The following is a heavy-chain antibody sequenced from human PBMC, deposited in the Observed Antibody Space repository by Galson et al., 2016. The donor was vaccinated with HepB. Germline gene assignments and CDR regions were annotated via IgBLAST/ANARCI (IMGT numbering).Heavy chain of an antibody. CDR1: GFTFSDYY. J-gene: IGHJ4*02. CDR2: ISSRRGYI. CDR3: ARGINLERTTISHFDY. Sequence: SLRLSCAASGFTFSDYYMSWIRQAPGKGLEWVSYISSRRGYIDYADSVKGRFTISRDNAKNSLYLQMNILRTEDTAVYYCARGINLERTTISHFDYWGQGTLVTVSS. D-gene: IGHD2/OR15-2a*01. V-gene: IGHV3-11*06.